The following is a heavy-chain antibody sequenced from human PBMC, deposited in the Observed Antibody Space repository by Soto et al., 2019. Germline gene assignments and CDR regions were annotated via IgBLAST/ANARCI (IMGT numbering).Heavy chain of an antibody. CDR3: AKDTTYGSGSYYNHYYYGMDV. V-gene: IGHV3-30*18. J-gene: IGHJ6*02. Sequence: GGSLRLSCVGSGFTFSSYGMNWVRQAPGKGLEWVAVISYDGSNKYYADSVKGRFTISRDNSKNTLYLQMNSLRAEDTAVYYCAKDTTYGSGSYYNHYYYGMDVWGQGTTVTVSS. D-gene: IGHD3-10*01. CDR2: ISYDGSNK. CDR1: GFTFSSYG.